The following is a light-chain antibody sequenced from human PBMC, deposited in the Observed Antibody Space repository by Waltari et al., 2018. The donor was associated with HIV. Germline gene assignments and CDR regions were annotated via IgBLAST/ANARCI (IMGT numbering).Light chain of an antibody. CDR2: GAS. J-gene: IGKJ1*01. CDR3: QQYNNWPRT. V-gene: IGKV3-15*01. Sequence: EIVMTQSPATLSVSPGERATLSCRASQSVITKLAWYQQRFGQPPRLLIYGASTRATNIPARFSGGGSGTEFTLTISRLQSEDFAIYYCQQYNNWPRTFGQGTKVEV. CDR1: QSVITK.